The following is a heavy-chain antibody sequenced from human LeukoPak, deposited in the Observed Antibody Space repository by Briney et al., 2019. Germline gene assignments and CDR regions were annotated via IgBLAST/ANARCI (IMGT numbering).Heavy chain of an antibody. D-gene: IGHD2-2*02. CDR1: GFTFSSYE. CDR3: ASLKGYCSSTSCYTYNWFDP. J-gene: IGHJ5*02. V-gene: IGHV3-48*03. CDR2: ISSSGSII. Sequence: PGGSLRLSCAASGFTFSSYEMNWVRQAPGKGLEWVSYISSSGSIIYYADSVKGRFTISRDNAKNSLYLQMNSLRAEDTAVYYCASLKGYCSSTSCYTYNWFDPWGQGTLVTVSS.